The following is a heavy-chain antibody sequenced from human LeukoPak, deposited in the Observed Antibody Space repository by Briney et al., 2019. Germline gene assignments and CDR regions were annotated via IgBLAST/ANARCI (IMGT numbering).Heavy chain of an antibody. CDR3: ARVKYSSGSTSSWFDP. D-gene: IGHD3-10*01. CDR1: GGSISNYH. J-gene: IGHJ5*02. Sequence: SETLSLTCAVSGGSISNYHWSWFRQPPGTGLEWIGYIEYSGGTTYNPSLKSRVTISVDTSKNQFSLKLSSVTAADTAVYYCARVKYSSGSTSSWFDPWGQGAPVAVSS. V-gene: IGHV4-59*08. CDR2: IEYSGGT.